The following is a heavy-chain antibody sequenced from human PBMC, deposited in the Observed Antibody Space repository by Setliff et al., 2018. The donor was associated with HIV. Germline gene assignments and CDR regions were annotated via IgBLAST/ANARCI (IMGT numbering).Heavy chain of an antibody. CDR1: GFTFTDAW. CDR2: IQSKTDGGTA. CDR3: TTWQAGNDY. V-gene: IGHV3-15*01. J-gene: IGHJ4*02. Sequence: GGSLRLSCAGSGFTFTDAWVSWVRQAPGKGLEWVGRIQSKTDGGTADYAAPVKGRFTISRDDSKSTVYLQMNSLKTEDTAVYYCTTWQAGNDYWGQGTLVTVSS. D-gene: IGHD6-13*01.